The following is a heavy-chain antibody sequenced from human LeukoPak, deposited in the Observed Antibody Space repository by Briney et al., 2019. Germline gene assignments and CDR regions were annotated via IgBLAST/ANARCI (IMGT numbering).Heavy chain of an antibody. Sequence: ASVKVSCKASGYTFTSYGISWLRQAPAQGLEWMGWISAYNGNTNYAQKLQGRVTMTTDTSTSTAYMELRSLRSDDTAVYYCARDIAAAGSLGAFDIWGQGTMVTVSS. CDR3: ARDIAAAGSLGAFDI. J-gene: IGHJ3*02. D-gene: IGHD6-13*01. V-gene: IGHV1-18*01. CDR1: GYTFTSYG. CDR2: ISAYNGNT.